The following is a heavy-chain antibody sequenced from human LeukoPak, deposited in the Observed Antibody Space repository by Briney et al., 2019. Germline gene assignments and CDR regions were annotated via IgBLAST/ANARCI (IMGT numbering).Heavy chain of an antibody. V-gene: IGHV3-66*02. CDR1: GFTVSSNY. D-gene: IGHD6-6*01. J-gene: IGHJ6*03. CDR3: ASIAARTNDYYYYMDV. CDR2: IYSGGST. Sequence: PGGSLRLSCAASGFTVSSNYMSWVRQAPGKGLEWVSVIYSGGSTYYADSVKGRFTISRDNSKNTLYLQMNSLGAEDTAVYYCASIAARTNDYYYYMDVWGKGTTVTVSS.